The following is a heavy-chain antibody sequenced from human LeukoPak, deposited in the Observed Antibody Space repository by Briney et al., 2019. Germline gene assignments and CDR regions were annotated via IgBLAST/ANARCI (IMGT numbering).Heavy chain of an antibody. CDR1: GGYISSGRYY. J-gene: IGHJ3*02. CDR2: IYTSGRL. Sequence: SQTLYLTCTGSGGYISSGRYYWSWFGQPAGKGLEWIGRIYTSGRLNYNPPLKSRVTISVDTSKNQLSLKLCSVPAADRAVYYCARAYYDFWSGSFDAFDIWGQGTMVTVSS. D-gene: IGHD3-3*01. V-gene: IGHV4-61*02. CDR3: ARAYYDFWSGSFDAFDI.